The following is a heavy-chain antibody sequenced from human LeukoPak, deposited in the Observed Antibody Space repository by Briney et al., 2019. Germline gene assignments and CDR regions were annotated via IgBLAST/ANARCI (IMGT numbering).Heavy chain of an antibody. CDR1: GFTFSSYA. J-gene: IGHJ4*02. CDR3: AKGTLGSCSGGSCYPLDY. D-gene: IGHD2-15*01. CDR2: ITGDGEYT. V-gene: IGHV3-23*01. Sequence: GGSLRLSCAASGFTFSSYAMAWVRQSPGKGLEWVSCITGDGEYTYHTDSVKGRFTISRDNSKNTLYVQMNSLRAEDTAVYYCAKGTLGSCSGGSCYPLDYWGQGTLVTVSS.